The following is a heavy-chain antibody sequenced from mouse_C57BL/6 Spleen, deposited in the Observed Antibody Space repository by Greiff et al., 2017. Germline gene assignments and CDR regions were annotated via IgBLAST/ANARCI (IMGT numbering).Heavy chain of an antibody. J-gene: IGHJ4*01. CDR2: IRSKSSNYAT. CDR3: VRPLLQRGNYAMDY. CDR1: GFPFIPYA. Sequence: EADGGLVQPKGSLTLPCAASGFPFIPYAMPWVRQAPGKGLEWVARIRSKSSNYATYYADSVKDRFTISRDDSQSMLYLQMNNLKTEDTAMYYCVRPLLQRGNYAMDYGGQGTSVTVSS. V-gene: IGHV10-3*01. D-gene: IGHD2-3*01.